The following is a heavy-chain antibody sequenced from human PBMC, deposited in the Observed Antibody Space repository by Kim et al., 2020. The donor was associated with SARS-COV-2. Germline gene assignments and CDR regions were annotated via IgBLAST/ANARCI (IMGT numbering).Heavy chain of an antibody. Sequence: YADSVKGRFTISRDNSKNTLYLQMNSLRAEDTAVYYCARADHSGSYPFDYWGQGTLVTVSS. CDR3: ARADHSGSYPFDY. J-gene: IGHJ4*02. D-gene: IGHD1-26*01. V-gene: IGHV3-33*01.